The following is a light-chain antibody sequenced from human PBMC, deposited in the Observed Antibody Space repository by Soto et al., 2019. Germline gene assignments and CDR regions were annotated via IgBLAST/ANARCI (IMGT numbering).Light chain of an antibody. Sequence: QSVLTQPASVSGSPGQSITISCIGTSSDIGAYNYVSWYQQHPGKAPKLMIYDVNIRPSGVSNRFSGSKSGNTASLTISGLQAEDEADYYCTSWTTSTTMIFGGGTKVTVL. V-gene: IGLV2-14*03. CDR1: SSDIGAYNY. CDR2: DVN. CDR3: TSWTTSTTMI. J-gene: IGLJ2*01.